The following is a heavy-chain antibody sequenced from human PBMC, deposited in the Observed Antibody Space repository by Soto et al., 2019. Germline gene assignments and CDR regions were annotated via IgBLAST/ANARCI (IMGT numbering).Heavy chain of an antibody. CDR3: ARERTGTTSMDV. CDR2: MNPNSGYT. J-gene: IGHJ6*02. CDR1: GYTFTSYD. Sequence: QVQRVQSGAEVKKPGASVKVSCKASGYTFTSYDINWVRQATGQGLEWMGWMNPNSGYTAYAQKLQGRVTMTRNTSISTAYMELRSLRSEDTAVYYCARERTGTTSMDVWGQGTTVTVSS. D-gene: IGHD1-1*01. V-gene: IGHV1-8*01.